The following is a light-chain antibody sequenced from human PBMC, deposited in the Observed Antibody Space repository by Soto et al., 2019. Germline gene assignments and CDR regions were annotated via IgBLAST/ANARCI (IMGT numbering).Light chain of an antibody. CDR2: GAS. Sequence: ERGLTRSLATLSLCPGERAPLSFRASQSLSSSSLAWYQQKPGQAPRLLISGASSRAADIPDRFSGSGSGTDFTLTINILEPEDFAVYYCQQYDSSPRTFGQGTKVDIK. J-gene: IGKJ1*01. CDR3: QQYDSSPRT. V-gene: IGKV3-20*01. CDR1: QSLSSSS.